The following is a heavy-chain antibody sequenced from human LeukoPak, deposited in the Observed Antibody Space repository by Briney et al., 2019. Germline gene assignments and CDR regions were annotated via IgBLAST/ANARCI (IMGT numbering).Heavy chain of an antibody. CDR1: GFTFSSYA. Sequence: GRSLRLSCAASGFTFSSYAMHWVRQAAGKGLEWVALISYDGSNKYYADSVKGRFTISRDNSKNTLYLQLNSLRAEDTAVYYCARGDCSSTSCYEGGSHFYYYAMDVWGQGTTVTVSS. CDR2: ISYDGSNK. V-gene: IGHV3-30-3*01. J-gene: IGHJ6*02. CDR3: ARGDCSSTSCYEGGSHFYYYAMDV. D-gene: IGHD2-2*01.